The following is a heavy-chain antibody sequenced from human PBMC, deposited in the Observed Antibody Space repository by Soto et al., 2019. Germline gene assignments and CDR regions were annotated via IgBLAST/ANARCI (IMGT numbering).Heavy chain of an antibody. D-gene: IGHD2-2*01. J-gene: IGHJ6*03. CDR1: GFTFSSYA. CDR2: ISGSGGST. CDR3: AKRSCSSTSCQPPYYYYYMDV. V-gene: IGHV3-23*01. Sequence: ESGGGLVQPGGSLRLSCAASGFTFSSYAMSWVRQAPGKGLEWVSAISGSGGSTYYADSVKGRFTISRDNSKNTLYLQMNSLRAEDTAVYYCAKRSCSSTSCQPPYYYYYMDVWGKGTTVTVSS.